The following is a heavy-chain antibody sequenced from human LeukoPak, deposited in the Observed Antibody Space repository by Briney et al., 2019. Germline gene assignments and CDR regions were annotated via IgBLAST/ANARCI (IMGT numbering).Heavy chain of an antibody. CDR2: ISSSGSTI. Sequence: GGSLRLSCAASGFTFSSYGMHWVRQAPGKGLEWVSYISSSGSTIYYADSVKGRFTISRDNAKNSLYLQMNSLRAEDTAVYYCARLPGYSSSWYKGDAFDIWGQGTMVTVSS. J-gene: IGHJ3*02. CDR1: GFTFSSYG. V-gene: IGHV3-48*04. D-gene: IGHD6-13*01. CDR3: ARLPGYSSSWYKGDAFDI.